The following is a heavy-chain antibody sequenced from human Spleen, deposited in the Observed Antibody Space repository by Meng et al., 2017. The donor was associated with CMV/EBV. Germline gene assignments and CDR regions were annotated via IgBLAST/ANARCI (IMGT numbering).Heavy chain of an antibody. CDR3: ARGRGYCSSTNCYFNFDF. D-gene: IGHD2-2*01. Sequence: FSDYGMGWDRQSPGKGREGVASISSTSLHMYYAESVKGQLTISRDKAKRSLYLHANSLRAEDTAVYYCARGRGYCSSTNCYFNFDFWGQGTLVTVSS. CDR2: ISSTSLHM. V-gene: IGHV3-21*01. CDR1: FSDYG. J-gene: IGHJ4*02.